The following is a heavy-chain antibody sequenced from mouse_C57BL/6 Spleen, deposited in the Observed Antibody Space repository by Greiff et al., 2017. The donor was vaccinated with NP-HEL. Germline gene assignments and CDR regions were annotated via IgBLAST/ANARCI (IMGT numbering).Heavy chain of an antibody. CDR1: GYTFTSYW. CDR2: IDPSDSYT. CDR3: AKANWDGFAY. Sequence: QVQLQQPGAELVKPGASVKLSCKASGYTFTSYWMQWVKQRPGQGLEWIGEIDPSDSYTNYNQKFKGKATLTVDTSSSTAYMQLSSLTSEDSAVYYCAKANWDGFAYWGQGTLVTVSA. D-gene: IGHD4-1*01. J-gene: IGHJ3*01. V-gene: IGHV1-50*01.